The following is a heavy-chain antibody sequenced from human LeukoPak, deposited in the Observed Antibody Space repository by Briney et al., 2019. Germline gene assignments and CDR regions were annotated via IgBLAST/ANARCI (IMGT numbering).Heavy chain of an antibody. V-gene: IGHV1-2*03. CDR2: INPNSGGT. CDR3: ARAIVVVPAAIHDAFDI. J-gene: IGHJ3*02. D-gene: IGHD2-2*01. Sequence: LGASVKVSCKASGYTFTSYGISWVRQAPRQGLEWMGWINPNSGGTNYAQKFQGRVTMTRDTSISTAYMELSRLRSADTAVYYCARAIVVVPAAIHDAFDIWGQGTMVTVSS. CDR1: GYTFTSYG.